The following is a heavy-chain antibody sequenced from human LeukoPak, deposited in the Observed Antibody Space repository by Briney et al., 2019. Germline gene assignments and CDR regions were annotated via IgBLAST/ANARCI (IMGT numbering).Heavy chain of an antibody. CDR2: MNPSSGNT. CDR1: GYTFTSYD. V-gene: IGHV1-8*01. J-gene: IGHJ4*02. D-gene: IGHD3-10*01. Sequence: GASVTVSCKASGYTFTSYDINWVRQATGPGPEWMGWMNPSSGNTGYAQRFQGRVTMTRDTSINTAYLELSSLRSEDTAVYYCASHTYYYSSGSFAYWGQGTLVTVSS. CDR3: ASHTYYYSSGSFAY.